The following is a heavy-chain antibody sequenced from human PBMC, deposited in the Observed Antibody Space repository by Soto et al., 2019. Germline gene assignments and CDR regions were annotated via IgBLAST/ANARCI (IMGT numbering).Heavy chain of an antibody. CDR2: INAGNGNT. CDR1: GYTFTSYA. Sequence: GASVKVSCKASGYTFTSYAMHWVRQAPGQRLEWMGWINAGNGNTKYSQKFQGRVTITRDTSASTAYMELSSLRSEDTAVYYCAREVLLRFGEGIGGWFDPWGQGTLVTVSS. CDR3: AREVLLRFGEGIGGWFDP. J-gene: IGHJ5*02. D-gene: IGHD3-10*01. V-gene: IGHV1-3*01.